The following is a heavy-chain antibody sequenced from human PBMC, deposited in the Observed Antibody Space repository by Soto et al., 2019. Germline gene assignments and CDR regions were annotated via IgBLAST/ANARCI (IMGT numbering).Heavy chain of an antibody. CDR2: IPYSGST. V-gene: IGHV4-30-4*01. Sequence: QVQLQESGPGLVKPSQTLSLTCTVSGGSISSGNYYWSWIRQPPEKGLEWIGFIPYSGSTYYNAALQRRVTISVAPSKNQFSLNLSFVTAADAAVYYCAAMGTSATGLYCFDYWGQGTLVTVSS. CDR1: GGSISSGNYY. CDR3: AAMGTSATGLYCFDY. D-gene: IGHD1-7*01. J-gene: IGHJ4*02.